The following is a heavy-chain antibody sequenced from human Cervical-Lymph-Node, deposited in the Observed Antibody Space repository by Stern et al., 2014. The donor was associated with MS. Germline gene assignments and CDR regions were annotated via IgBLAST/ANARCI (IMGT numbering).Heavy chain of an antibody. D-gene: IGHD1-14*01. CDR2: IYPGDFET. CDR1: GFKFSIYW. CDR3: ARQTTAWASDV. Sequence: VQLGQSGAELIRPGESLKISCKGPGFKFSIYWIAWVRQMPGKGLEWRGIIYPGDFETGYSPSCQGQVTMSADKSTSTAYLQWSSLNASDTAMYFCARQTTAWASDVWGQGTLVTVSS. V-gene: IGHV5-51*01. J-gene: IGHJ4*02.